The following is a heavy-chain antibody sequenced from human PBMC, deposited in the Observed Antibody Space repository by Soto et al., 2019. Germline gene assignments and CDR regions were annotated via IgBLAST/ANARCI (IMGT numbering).Heavy chain of an antibody. CDR2: INAGNGNT. V-gene: IGHV1-3*01. CDR1: GYTFTSYS. CDR3: ARSTAIAAADY. Sequence: ASVKVSCKASGYTFTSYSMHWVRQAPGQRLEWMGWINAGNGNTKYSQKFQGRVTITRDTSASTAYMELSSLRSEDTAVYYCARSTAIAAADYWGQGTLVTVSS. J-gene: IGHJ4*02. D-gene: IGHD6-13*01.